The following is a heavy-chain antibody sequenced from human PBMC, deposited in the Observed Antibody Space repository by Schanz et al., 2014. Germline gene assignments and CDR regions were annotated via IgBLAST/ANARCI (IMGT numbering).Heavy chain of an antibody. CDR3: AKDAENTAMITDYFDY. D-gene: IGHD5-18*01. J-gene: IGHJ4*02. Sequence: EVQLVESGGGLVQPGGSLRLSCAASGFTFSSYAMTWVRQAPGMGLEWVSAISGRDGSTYYADSVRGRFTISRDNSKTTVYLQMNSLRAEDTAVYYCAKDAENTAMITDYFDYWGQGTLVTVSS. V-gene: IGHV3-23*04. CDR2: ISGRDGST. CDR1: GFTFSSYA.